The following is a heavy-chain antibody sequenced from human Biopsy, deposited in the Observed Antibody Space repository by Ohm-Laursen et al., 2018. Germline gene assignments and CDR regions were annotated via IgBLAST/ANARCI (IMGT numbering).Heavy chain of an antibody. V-gene: IGHV4-31*01. Sequence: SQTLSLTCTVSGGSISSGGSYWSWIRQRPGKGLGWIGYIFNSANTYYNPSLKNLITISGDTSKNQFSLKLNSVTAADTAVYYCARGDYFDSNGYFWFDPWGQGTLVTVSS. D-gene: IGHD3-22*01. CDR1: GGSISSGGSY. J-gene: IGHJ5*02. CDR3: ARGDYFDSNGYFWFDP. CDR2: IFNSANT.